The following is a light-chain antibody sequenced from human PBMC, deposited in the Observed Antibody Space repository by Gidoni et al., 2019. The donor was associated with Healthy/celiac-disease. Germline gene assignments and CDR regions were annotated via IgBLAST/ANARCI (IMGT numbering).Light chain of an antibody. V-gene: IGKV3-11*01. CDR1: QSVSSY. CDR3: QQRSNWPAAIRT. J-gene: IGKJ3*01. CDR2: DAS. Sequence: EIVLTQSPATLSLSPGERATLSCRASQSVSSYLAWYQQKPGQAPRLLIYDASNRATGIPARFSGSGSGTDFTLTISSLEPEDFAVYYCQQRSNWPAAIRTFGPXTKVDIK.